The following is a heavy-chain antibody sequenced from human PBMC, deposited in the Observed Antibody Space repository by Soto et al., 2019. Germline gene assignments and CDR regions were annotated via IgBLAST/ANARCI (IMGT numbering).Heavy chain of an antibody. Sequence: ASVKVSCKASGYTFTSYYMHWVRQAPGQGLEWMGIINPSGGSTSYAQKFQGRVTMTRDTSTSTVYMELSSLRSEDTAVYYCARESQQLSPGGWFDPWGQGTLVTVSS. CDR1: GYTFTSYY. CDR2: INPSGGST. D-gene: IGHD6-13*01. J-gene: IGHJ5*02. V-gene: IGHV1-46*01. CDR3: ARESQQLSPGGWFDP.